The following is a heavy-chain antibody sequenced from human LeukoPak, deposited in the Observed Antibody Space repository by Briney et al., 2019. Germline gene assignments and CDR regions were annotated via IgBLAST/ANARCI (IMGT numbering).Heavy chain of an antibody. D-gene: IGHD3-16*01. J-gene: IGHJ5*02. V-gene: IGHV4-34*01. CDR1: GGSFSGYY. Sequence: SETLSLTCAVYGGSFSGYYWSWIRQPPGKGLEWIGEINHSGSTNYNPSLKSRVTISVDTSKNQFSLKLSSVTAADTAVYYCAVEHQIWAFDPWGQGTLVTVSS. CDR3: AVEHQIWAFDP. CDR2: INHSGST.